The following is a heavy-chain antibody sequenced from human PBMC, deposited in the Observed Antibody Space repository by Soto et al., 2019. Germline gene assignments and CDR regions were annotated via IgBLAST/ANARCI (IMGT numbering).Heavy chain of an antibody. J-gene: IGHJ4*02. CDR1: GFAISRGYY. V-gene: IGHV4-38-2*02. D-gene: IGHD1-1*01. CDR3: AREKVGTTFFDN. Sequence: LSLTCSVAGFAISRGYYWSWVRQPPGKGLEWIGSIYPSVSSYHNPSLETRVRLSIDTSKNQFTLNLTSVTAADTALYYCAREKVGTTFFDNWGQGIQVTVSS. CDR2: IYPSVSS.